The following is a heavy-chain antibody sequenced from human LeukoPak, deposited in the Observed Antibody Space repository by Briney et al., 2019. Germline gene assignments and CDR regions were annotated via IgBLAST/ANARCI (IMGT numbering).Heavy chain of an antibody. J-gene: IGHJ4*02. V-gene: IGHV1-18*04. CDR3: ARGRTGVDTAMADAFGY. CDR1: GHTFTSYG. Sequence: ASVKVSCKASGHTFTSYGISWVRQAPGQGLEWMGWISAYNGNTNYAQKLQGRVTMTTDTSTSTAYMELRSLRSDDTAVYYCARGRTGVDTAMADAFGYWGQGTLVTVSS. D-gene: IGHD5-18*01. CDR2: ISAYNGNT.